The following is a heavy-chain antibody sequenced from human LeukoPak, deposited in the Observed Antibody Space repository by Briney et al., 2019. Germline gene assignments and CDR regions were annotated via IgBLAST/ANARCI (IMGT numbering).Heavy chain of an antibody. V-gene: IGHV4-59*01. J-gene: IGHJ4*02. CDR3: ARGLSGTYVFDY. Sequence: SETLSLTCTVSGGSINSYYWSWIRQPPGKGLERIGYIYYSGSTNYNPSLKSRVSISVDTPKNQFCLKLSSVTAADTAAYYCARGLSGTYVFDYWGQGTLVTVSS. CDR1: GGSINSYY. CDR2: IYYSGST. D-gene: IGHD3-10*01.